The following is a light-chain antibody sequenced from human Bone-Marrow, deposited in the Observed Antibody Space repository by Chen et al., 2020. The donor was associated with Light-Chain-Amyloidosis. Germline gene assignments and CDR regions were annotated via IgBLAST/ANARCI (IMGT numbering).Light chain of an antibody. CDR3: QQRSNWPPLT. CDR1: QSVSSY. Sequence: EIVLTQSPATLSLSPGERATLSCRASQSVSSYLAWYQQKPGQAPRLLIYDASNRATGIPDRFSGSGSVTDFTLTSSSLEPEDFSVYYCQQRSNWPPLTFGQGTRLEI. V-gene: IGKV3-11*01. J-gene: IGKJ5*01. CDR2: DAS.